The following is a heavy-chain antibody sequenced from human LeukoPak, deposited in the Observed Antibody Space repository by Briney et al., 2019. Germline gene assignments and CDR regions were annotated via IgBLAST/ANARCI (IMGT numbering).Heavy chain of an antibody. D-gene: IGHD3-22*01. Sequence: LSLTCTVSGYSISSGYYWGWIRRPPGKGLEWIGSSYHSGNTYYNPSLKSRVTISVDTSNTQFSLKLSSVTAADTAVYYCARDPPYYYYSSGTYDFDYWGQGTLVTVSS. CDR2: SYHSGNT. CDR3: ARDPPYYYYSSGTYDFDY. CDR1: GYSISSGYY. V-gene: IGHV4-38-2*02. J-gene: IGHJ4*02.